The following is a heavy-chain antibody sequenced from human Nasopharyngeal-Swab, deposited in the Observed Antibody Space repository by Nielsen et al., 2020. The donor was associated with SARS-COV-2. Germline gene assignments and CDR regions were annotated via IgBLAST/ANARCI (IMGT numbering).Heavy chain of an antibody. CDR3: AKEGATGWFDP. Sequence: GSLRLSCTVSGVSITSQYWSWIRQPPGKGLEWIAYISHNSGTSYNPSLKSRVTMFMDTSKNQFSLRLRSVTAADTAVYYCAKEGATGWFDPWGQGPLVTVSS. J-gene: IGHJ5*02. CDR1: GVSITSQY. CDR2: ISHNSGT. V-gene: IGHV4-59*11.